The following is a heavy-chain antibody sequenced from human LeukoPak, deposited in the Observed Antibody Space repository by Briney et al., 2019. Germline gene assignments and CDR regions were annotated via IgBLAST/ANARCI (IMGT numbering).Heavy chain of an antibody. CDR3: AKDLNPGPVVAATGDY. J-gene: IGHJ4*02. CDR1: GFTFSSYG. Sequence: GRSMRLSCAASGFTFSSYGMHWVSQAPGKGLEWVAVISYDGSNKYYADSVKGRFTISRDNSKNTLYLQMNSLRAEDTAVYYCAKDLNPGPVVAATGDYWGQGTLVTVSS. V-gene: IGHV3-30*18. D-gene: IGHD2-15*01. CDR2: ISYDGSNK.